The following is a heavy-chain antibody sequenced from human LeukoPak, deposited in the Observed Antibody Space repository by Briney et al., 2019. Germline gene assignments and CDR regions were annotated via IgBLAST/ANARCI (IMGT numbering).Heavy chain of an antibody. CDR2: IYYSGST. Sequence: PSETLSLTCTVSGGSISSYYWSWIRQPPGKGLEWIGYIYYSGSTNYNPSLKSRVTISVDTSKNQFSLKLSSVTAADTAVYYCARIRYYGGTGGWFDPWGQGTLVTVSS. D-gene: IGHD4-23*01. CDR1: GGSISSYY. J-gene: IGHJ5*02. V-gene: IGHV4-59*08. CDR3: ARIRYYGGTGGWFDP.